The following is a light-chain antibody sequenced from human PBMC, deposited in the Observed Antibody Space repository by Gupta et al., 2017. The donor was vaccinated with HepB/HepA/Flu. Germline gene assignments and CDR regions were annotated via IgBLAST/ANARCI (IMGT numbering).Light chain of an antibody. CDR2: WTS. V-gene: IGKV4-1*01. CDR3: QQYYSVPFT. CDR1: HRLVSSYNSASH. J-gene: IGKJ3*01. Sequence: DIVLTQSPDSLGGSLGERATINCKSSHRLVSSYNSASHLAWYQQKPGQPPNLLSYWTSGRESVVPDRVSGSGSGTEFTLTISALQAEDVALYYCQQYYSVPFTFGPGTKVDIK.